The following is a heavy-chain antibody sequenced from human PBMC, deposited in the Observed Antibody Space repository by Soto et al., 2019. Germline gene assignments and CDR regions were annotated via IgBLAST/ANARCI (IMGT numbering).Heavy chain of an antibody. CDR2: ISGYNGNT. J-gene: IGHJ3*02. V-gene: IGHV1-18*01. Sequence: QVQLVQSGAEMKKPGASVKVSCKASGYTFISYGISWVRQAPGQGLEWMGWISGYNGNTKSPQKFPGRVPKTTDTATSTAYMAPRSAYSDDTAVYSCARAGENYSESSIVCEIWGQGTMVTVAS. CDR1: GYTFISYG. D-gene: IGHD2-2*01. CDR3: ARAGENYSESSIVCEI.